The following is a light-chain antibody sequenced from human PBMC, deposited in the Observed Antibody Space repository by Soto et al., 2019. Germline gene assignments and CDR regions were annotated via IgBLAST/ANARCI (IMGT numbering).Light chain of an antibody. CDR3: QQYLATPLT. CDR2: WAS. CDR1: QSVLYTSNNKNY. Sequence: DTVMTQSPESLAVSLGGRATINCKSSQSVLYTSNNKNYLAWYQQKPGQPPKLLFFWASTRVSGVPERFSAGGSVTDFTLTISGLQAEDVAVYSCQQYLATPLTFGGGTKVEIQ. J-gene: IGKJ4*01. V-gene: IGKV4-1*01.